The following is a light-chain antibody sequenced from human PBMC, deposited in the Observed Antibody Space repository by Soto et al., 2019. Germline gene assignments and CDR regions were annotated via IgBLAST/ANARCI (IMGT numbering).Light chain of an antibody. CDR1: QGISSY. CDR2: AAS. Sequence: DIQLTQSPSFLSASVEDRVTITCRASQGISSYLAWYQQKPGKVPKLLIYAASTLQSGVPSRFSGSGSGTEFTLTISSLQPEDFATYYCQQLNSYPRTFGQGTKVDIK. V-gene: IGKV1-9*01. J-gene: IGKJ1*01. CDR3: QQLNSYPRT.